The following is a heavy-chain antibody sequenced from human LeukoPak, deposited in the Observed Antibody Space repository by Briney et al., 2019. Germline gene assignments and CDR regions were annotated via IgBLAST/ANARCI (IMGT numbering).Heavy chain of an antibody. Sequence: SETLSLTCAVYGGSFSGYYWSWIRQPPGKGLEWIGEINHSGSTNYNPSLQSRVTISVDTSKNQFSLTLSSVTAADTAVYYCARGGSYSRGYYYYYYMDVWGKGTTVTVSS. J-gene: IGHJ6*03. CDR3: ARGGSYSRGYYYYYYMDV. V-gene: IGHV4-34*01. CDR1: GGSFSGYY. CDR2: INHSGST. D-gene: IGHD6-13*01.